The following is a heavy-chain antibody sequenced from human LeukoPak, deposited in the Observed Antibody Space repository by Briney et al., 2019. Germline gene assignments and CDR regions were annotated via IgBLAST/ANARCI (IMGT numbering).Heavy chain of an antibody. CDR2: ISSSSSYI. Sequence: GGSLRLSCAASGFTFSSYSMNWVRQAPGKGLEWVSSISSSSSYIYYADSVKGRFTISRDNAKNSLYLQMNSLRAEDTAVYYCARDRGQWLRLRGWFDPRGQGTLVTVSS. V-gene: IGHV3-21*01. CDR3: ARDRGQWLRLRGWFDP. CDR1: GFTFSSYS. D-gene: IGHD5-12*01. J-gene: IGHJ5*02.